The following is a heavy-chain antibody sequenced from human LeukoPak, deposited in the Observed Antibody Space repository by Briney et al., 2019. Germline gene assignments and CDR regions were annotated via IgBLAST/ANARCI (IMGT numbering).Heavy chain of an antibody. CDR2: ISGSGGST. Sequence: GGSLRLSCAASGFTFSSYAMSWVRPAPGKGLEWVSAISGSGGSTYYADSVKGRFTISRDNSKNTLYLQMNSLRAEDTAVYYCAKDSGSGWSYFDYWGQGTLVTVSS. CDR1: GFTFSSYA. V-gene: IGHV3-23*01. CDR3: AKDSGSGWSYFDY. D-gene: IGHD6-25*01. J-gene: IGHJ4*02.